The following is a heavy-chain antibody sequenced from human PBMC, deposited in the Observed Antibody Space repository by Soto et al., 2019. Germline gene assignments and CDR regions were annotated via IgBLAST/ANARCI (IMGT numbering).Heavy chain of an antibody. V-gene: IGHV3-64*04. CDR2: ISIDGTGT. CDR3: ARVFTYYYDSSGYFQRRGAFDI. J-gene: IGHJ3*02. D-gene: IGHD3-22*01. Sequence: GGSLRLSCSGSGFIFSIYAIHWVRQATGKGLEYVSSISIDGTGTHYVDSVKGRFTISRDNSKNTLYLQMNSLRAEDTAVYYCARVFTYYYDSSGYFQRRGAFDIWGQGTMVTVSS. CDR1: GFIFSIYA.